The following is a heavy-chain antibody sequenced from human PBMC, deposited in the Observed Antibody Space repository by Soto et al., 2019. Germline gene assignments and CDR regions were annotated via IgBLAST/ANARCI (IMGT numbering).Heavy chain of an antibody. CDR2: ISYDGSNK. CDR1: GFTFSSYG. J-gene: IGHJ4*02. D-gene: IGHD3-9*01. Sequence: QVPLVESGGGVVQPGRSLRLSCAASGFTFSSYGMHWVRQAPGKGLEWVAVISYDGSNKYYADSVKGRFTISRDNSKNTLYLQMNSLRAEDTAVYYCAKDKLRYFDWLFQGWYFDYWGQGTLVTVSS. V-gene: IGHV3-30*18. CDR3: AKDKLRYFDWLFQGWYFDY.